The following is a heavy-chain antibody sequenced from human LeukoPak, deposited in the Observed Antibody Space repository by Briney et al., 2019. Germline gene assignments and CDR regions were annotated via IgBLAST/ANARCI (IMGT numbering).Heavy chain of an antibody. CDR2: IYNSGTT. Sequence: PSETLSLTCTVSGDSISSTSYYWDWIRQPPGKGLEWIGSIYNSGTTYYNPSLKSRVTISVDTSKNQFSLKVSSVTAADTAVYYCASRVYGLGSFNYWGQGTLITVSS. J-gene: IGHJ4*01. V-gene: IGHV4-39*01. CDR1: GDSISSTSYY. D-gene: IGHD3-10*01. CDR3: ASRVYGLGSFNY.